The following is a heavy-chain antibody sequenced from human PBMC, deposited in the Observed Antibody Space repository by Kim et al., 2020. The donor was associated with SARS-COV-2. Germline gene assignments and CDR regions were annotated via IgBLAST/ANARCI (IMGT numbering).Heavy chain of an antibody. J-gene: IGHJ6*02. D-gene: IGHD2-2*01. V-gene: IGHV3-7*01. CDR2: IQQDGSEK. CDR1: GFSFSTYW. Sequence: VGSLRLSCATSGFSFSTYWMTWVRQAPGKGLEWVANIQQDGSEKYYVDSVKGRFTISRDNAKNSLYLQMNSLRVEDTAVYYCARERTKDCSSSSCPYYYYYGMDVWGQGTTVTVSS. CDR3: ARERTKDCSSSSCPYYYYYGMDV.